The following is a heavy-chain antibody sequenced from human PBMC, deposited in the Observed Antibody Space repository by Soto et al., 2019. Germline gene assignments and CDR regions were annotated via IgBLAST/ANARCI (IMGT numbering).Heavy chain of an antibody. V-gene: IGHV4-31*03. CDR3: ARVTIRGYGDSYYFDY. CDR2: IYYSGST. CDR1: GGSISSGGYY. D-gene: IGHD4-17*01. Sequence: SETLSLTCTVSGGSISSGGYYWTWIRQHPGKGLEWIGYIYYSGSTYYNPSLKSRVTISVDTSKNQFSLKLSSVTAADTAVYYCARVTIRGYGDSYYFDYWGQGTLVTVSA. J-gene: IGHJ4*02.